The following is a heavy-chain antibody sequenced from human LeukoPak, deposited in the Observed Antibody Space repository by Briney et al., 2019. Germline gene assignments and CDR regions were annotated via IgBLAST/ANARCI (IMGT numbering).Heavy chain of an antibody. Sequence: SVKVSCKASGGTFSSYAISWVRQAPGQGLEWMGRIIPILGIANYAQKFQGRVTITAEKSTSTAYMELSSLRSEDTAVYYCARSGGSYYIARRRLDYWGQGTLVTVSS. J-gene: IGHJ4*02. CDR1: GGTFSSYA. CDR2: IIPILGIA. V-gene: IGHV1-69*04. D-gene: IGHD1-26*01. CDR3: ARSGGSYYIARRRLDY.